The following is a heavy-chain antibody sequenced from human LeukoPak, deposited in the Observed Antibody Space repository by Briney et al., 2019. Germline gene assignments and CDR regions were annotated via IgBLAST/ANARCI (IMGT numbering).Heavy chain of an antibody. D-gene: IGHD6-13*01. CDR1: GCTFTGYY. V-gene: IGHV1-2*02. J-gene: IGHJ4*02. CDR3: ARVPRGVAAGYYFDC. CDR2: INPNSSGT. Sequence: ASVKVSCKASGCTFTGYYMHWVRQAPGQGLEWMGWINPNSSGTNYAQKFQGRVTMTRDTSISTAYVELSRLRSDDTAVYYCARVPRGVAAGYYFDCWGQGILVTVSS.